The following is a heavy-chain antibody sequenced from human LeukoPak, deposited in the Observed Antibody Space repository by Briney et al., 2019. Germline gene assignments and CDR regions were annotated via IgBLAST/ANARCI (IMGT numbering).Heavy chain of an antibody. CDR3: ARLYEDIVVVVAATDQYYYYGMDV. V-gene: IGHV1-46*01. CDR1: GYTFTSYY. CDR2: INPSGGST. J-gene: IGHJ6*02. D-gene: IGHD2-15*01. Sequence: ASVKVSCKASGYTFTSYYMHWVRQAPGQGLEWMGIINPSGGSTSYAQKFQGRVTMTRDTSTSTAYMELRSLRSDDTAVYYCARLYEDIVVVVAATDQYYYYGMDVWGQGTTVTVSS.